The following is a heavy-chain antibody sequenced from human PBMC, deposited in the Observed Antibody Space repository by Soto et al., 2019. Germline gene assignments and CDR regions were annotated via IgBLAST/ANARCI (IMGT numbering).Heavy chain of an antibody. J-gene: IGHJ4*02. V-gene: IGHV3-48*02. CDR3: ARDNSLRFLEWLAYFDY. CDR2: ISSSSSTI. CDR1: GFTFSSYS. D-gene: IGHD3-3*01. Sequence: EVQLVESGGGLVQPGGSLRLSCAASGFTFSSYSMNWVRQAPGKGLEWVSYISSSSSTIYYADSVKGRFTISRDNAKNSLYLQMNSLRDEDTAVYYCARDNSLRFLEWLAYFDYWGQGTLVTVSS.